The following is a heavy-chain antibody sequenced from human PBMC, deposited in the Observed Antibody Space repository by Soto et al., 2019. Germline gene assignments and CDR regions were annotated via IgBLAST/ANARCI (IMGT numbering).Heavy chain of an antibody. D-gene: IGHD3-10*01. Sequence: SVKVSCKASGGTFSSYAISWVRQAPGQGLEWMGGIIPIFGTANYAQKIQGRVTITADKSTSTAYMELSSLRSEDTAVYYCARDYGARQNYYGMDVWGQGTTVTVSS. CDR1: GGTFSSYA. CDR3: ARDYGARQNYYGMDV. V-gene: IGHV1-69*06. CDR2: IIPIFGTA. J-gene: IGHJ6*02.